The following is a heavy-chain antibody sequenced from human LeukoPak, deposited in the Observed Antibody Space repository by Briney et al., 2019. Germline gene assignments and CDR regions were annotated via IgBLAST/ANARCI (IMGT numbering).Heavy chain of an antibody. CDR2: IYYSGST. J-gene: IGHJ4*02. CDR3: ARHAGGSSSPFDY. D-gene: IGHD6-13*01. Sequence: KPSETLSLTCTVSGGSISSSSYYWGWIRQPPGKGLAWIGSIYYSGSTYYNPSLKSRVTISVDTSKNQFSLKLSSVTAADTAVYYCARHAGGSSSPFDYWGQGTLVTVSS. CDR1: GGSISSSSYY. V-gene: IGHV4-39*01.